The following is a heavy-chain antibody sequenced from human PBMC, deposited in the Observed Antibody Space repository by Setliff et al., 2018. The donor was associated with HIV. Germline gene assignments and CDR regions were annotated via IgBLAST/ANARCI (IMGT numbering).Heavy chain of an antibody. CDR1: GVSINTYY. CDR2: IYYSGST. J-gene: IGHJ4*02. V-gene: IGHV4-59*12. D-gene: IGHD3-10*01. Sequence: PSETLSLTCSVSGVSINTYYWNGIRQPPGKGLEWIGYIYYSGSTNYNPSLKSRVTISVDTSKNQFSLKLGSVTAAATAVYYGARATYGSGSYWGWGAQYRYWGQGTLVTVSS. CDR3: ARATYGSGSYWGWGAQYRY.